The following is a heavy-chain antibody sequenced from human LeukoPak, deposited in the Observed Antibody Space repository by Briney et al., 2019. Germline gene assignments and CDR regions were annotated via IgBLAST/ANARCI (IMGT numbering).Heavy chain of an antibody. V-gene: IGHV3-7*01. CDR2: IKQDGSEK. CDR1: GFTFSSYW. J-gene: IGHJ6*02. D-gene: IGHD6-13*01. CDR3: ASVRYSSSWHPLIYYYYCGMDV. Sequence: GGSLRLSCAASGFTFSSYWMSWVRQAPGKGLEWVANIKQDGSEKYYVDSVKGRFTISRDNAKNSLYLQMNSLRAEDTAVYYCASVRYSSSWHPLIYYYYCGMDVWGQGTTVTVSS.